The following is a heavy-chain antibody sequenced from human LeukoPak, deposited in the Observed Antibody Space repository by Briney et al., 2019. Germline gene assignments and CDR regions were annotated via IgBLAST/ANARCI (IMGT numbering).Heavy chain of an antibody. D-gene: IGHD2-2*01. V-gene: IGHV3-23*01. CDR1: GFTFSSYA. CDR2: ISGSGGST. Sequence: TGGSLRLSCAASGFTFSSYAMSWVRQAPGKGLEWVSAISGSGGSTYYADSVKGRFTISRDNSKNTLYLQMNSLRAEDTAVYYCAKAIHIVVVPAAVDYWGQGTLVTVYS. J-gene: IGHJ4*02. CDR3: AKAIHIVVVPAAVDY.